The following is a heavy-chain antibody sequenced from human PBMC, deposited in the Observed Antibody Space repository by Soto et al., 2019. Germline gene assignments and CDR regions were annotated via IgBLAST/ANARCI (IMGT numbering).Heavy chain of an antibody. D-gene: IGHD3-22*01. Sequence: GGSLRLSCEASGFTFSSYGMHWVRQAPGKGLEWVAVIWYDGSNKYYADSVKGRFTISRDNSKNTLYLQMNSLRAEDTAVYYCARETSGSSGYQFDYWGQGTLVTVSS. CDR2: IWYDGSNK. CDR1: GFTFSSYG. CDR3: ARETSGSSGYQFDY. J-gene: IGHJ4*02. V-gene: IGHV3-33*08.